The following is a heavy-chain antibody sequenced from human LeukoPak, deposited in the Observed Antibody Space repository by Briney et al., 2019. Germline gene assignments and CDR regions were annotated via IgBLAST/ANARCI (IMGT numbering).Heavy chain of an antibody. CDR3: AKDYGGGYCGGDCYIDY. D-gene: IGHD2-21*02. J-gene: IGHJ4*02. Sequence: GGSLRLSCAASGFTFSSYGMHWVRQAPGKGLEWVAVISYDGSNKYYDDSVKGRFTISRDHSKNTLYLQMNSLRAEDTAVYYCAKDYGGGYCGGDCYIDYWGQGTLVTVSS. V-gene: IGHV3-30*18. CDR1: GFTFSSYG. CDR2: ISYDGSNK.